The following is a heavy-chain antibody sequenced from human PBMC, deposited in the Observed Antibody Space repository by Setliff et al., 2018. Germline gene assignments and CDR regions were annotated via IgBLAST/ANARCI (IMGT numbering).Heavy chain of an antibody. CDR3: ASPVDEYSSSWIFDY. CDR1: GYSISSGYF. D-gene: IGHD6-13*01. J-gene: IGHJ4*02. Sequence: PSETLSLTCAVSGYSISSGYFWAWIRQPPGKGLEWIGSIYHSGRTYYNPSLKSRVTMSVDTSKNQFSLRLSSVTAADTAVYYCASPVDEYSSSWIFDYWGQGTLVTVSS. V-gene: IGHV4-38-2*01. CDR2: IYHSGRT.